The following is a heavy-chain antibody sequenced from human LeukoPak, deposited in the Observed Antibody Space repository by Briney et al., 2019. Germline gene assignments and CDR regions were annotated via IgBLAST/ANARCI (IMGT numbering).Heavy chain of an antibody. Sequence: GGSLRLSCAASGFTFADYAMHWVRQAPGKGLEWVSGISWNSGSIGYADSVKGRFTISRDNAKNSLYLQMNSLRAEDTAVYYCARGSAVAGTKNFDYWGQGTLVTVSS. D-gene: IGHD6-19*01. CDR2: ISWNSGSI. V-gene: IGHV3-9*01. CDR1: GFTFADYA. CDR3: ARGSAVAGTKNFDY. J-gene: IGHJ4*02.